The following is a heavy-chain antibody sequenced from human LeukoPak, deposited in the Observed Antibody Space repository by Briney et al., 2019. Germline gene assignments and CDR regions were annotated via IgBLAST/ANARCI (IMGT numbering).Heavy chain of an antibody. J-gene: IGHJ5*02. CDR1: GGSISSYY. D-gene: IGHD4-17*01. CDR2: IYYSGST. Sequence: DPSETLSLTCTVSGGSISSYYWSWIRQPPGKGLEWIGYIYYSGSTYYNPSLKSRVTISVDTSKNQFSLKLTSVTAADTAVYYCARHYGPWGQGTLVTVSS. V-gene: IGHV4-59*08. CDR3: ARHYGP.